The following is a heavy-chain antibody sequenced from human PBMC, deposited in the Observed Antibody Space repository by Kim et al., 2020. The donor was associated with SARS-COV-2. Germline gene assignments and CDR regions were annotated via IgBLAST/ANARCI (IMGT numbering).Heavy chain of an antibody. CDR3: AKSFSGSYFGYDY. J-gene: IGHJ4*02. CDR2: ISCDGSTN. V-gene: IGHV3-30*18. CDR1: GFIVNSYG. Sequence: GGSLRLSCAASGFIVNSYGMHWVRQAPGKGLEWVAVISCDGSTNYSEDSEKGRFTISRDNSKNTLYLQMNSLRIEDTAVYYCAKSFSGSYFGYDYCGQGTLVTVS. D-gene: IGHD1-26*01.